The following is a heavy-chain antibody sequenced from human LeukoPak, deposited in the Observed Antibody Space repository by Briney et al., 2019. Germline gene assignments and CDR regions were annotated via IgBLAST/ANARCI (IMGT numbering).Heavy chain of an antibody. J-gene: IGHJ6*03. Sequence: GGSLRLSCAASGFTFSNYWMSWVRQAPGKGLEWVANIKEDGSEKYYVDSVKGRCTISRDNAKNSLYLQMDSLRAEDTAVYYCARGGYCTTSTSCHSYYYQMDVWGKGTTVIVSS. V-gene: IGHV3-7*01. D-gene: IGHD2-8*01. CDR3: ARGGYCTTSTSCHSYYYQMDV. CDR2: IKEDGSEK. CDR1: GFTFSNYW.